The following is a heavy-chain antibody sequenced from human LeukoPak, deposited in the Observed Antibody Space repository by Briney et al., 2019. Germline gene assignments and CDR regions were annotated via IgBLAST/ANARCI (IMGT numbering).Heavy chain of an antibody. CDR3: ARGAVIVVVPAASRRTWFDP. CDR1: GGSFSGYY. CDR2: INHSGST. J-gene: IGHJ5*02. Sequence: SETLSLTCAVYGGSFSGYYWSWIRQPSGKGLEWIGEINHSGSTNYNPSLKSRVTISVDTSKNQFSLKLSSVTAADTAVYYRARGAVIVVVPAASRRTWFDPWGRGTLVTVSS. D-gene: IGHD2-2*01. V-gene: IGHV4-34*01.